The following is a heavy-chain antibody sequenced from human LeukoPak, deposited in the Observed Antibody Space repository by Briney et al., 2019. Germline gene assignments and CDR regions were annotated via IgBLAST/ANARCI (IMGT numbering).Heavy chain of an antibody. J-gene: IGHJ4*02. D-gene: IGHD3-22*01. Sequence: SETLSLTCAVYGGSFSGYYWSWIRQPPGKGLEWIGEINHSGSTNYNPSLKSRVTISVDTSKNQFSLKLSSVTAADTAVYYCARVPYYDSSGYHFDYWGQGTLVTVSS. CDR2: INHSGST. V-gene: IGHV4-34*01. CDR1: GGSFSGYY. CDR3: ARVPYYDSSGYHFDY.